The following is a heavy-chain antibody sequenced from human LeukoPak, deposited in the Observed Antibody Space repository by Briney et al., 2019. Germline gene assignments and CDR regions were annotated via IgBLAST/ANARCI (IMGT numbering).Heavy chain of an antibody. D-gene: IGHD3-9*01. CDR3: ARDILTGYYSSTLFDY. V-gene: IGHV1-69*04. J-gene: IGHJ4*02. Sequence: SVKVSCKASGYTFTSYAMHWVRQAPGQGLEWMGRIIPILGIANYAQKFQGRVTITADKSTSTAYMELSSLRSEDTAVYYCARDILTGYYSSTLFDYWGQGTLVTVSS. CDR1: GYTFTSYA. CDR2: IIPILGIA.